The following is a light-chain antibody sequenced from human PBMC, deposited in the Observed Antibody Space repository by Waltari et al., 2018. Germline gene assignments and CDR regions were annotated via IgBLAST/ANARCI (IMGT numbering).Light chain of an antibody. Sequence: ALTQPPSASGSPGQSVTISCTGTSSDVGGYNYVSWFQHHPGKAPKLMIYGVTKRPSGVPDRFSGSKSGNTASLTVPGLQAEDEADYYCSSYAGSDTWRYVFGTGTKVTVL. CDR2: GVT. V-gene: IGLV2-8*01. J-gene: IGLJ1*01. CDR3: SSYAGSDTWRYV. CDR1: SSDVGGYNY.